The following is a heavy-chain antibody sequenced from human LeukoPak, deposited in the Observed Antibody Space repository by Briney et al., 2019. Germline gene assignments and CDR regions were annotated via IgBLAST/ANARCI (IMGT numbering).Heavy chain of an antibody. CDR1: GYSISSGYY. CDR3: ARGGGREWYYDILTGYSPGGFDP. Sequence: SETLSLTCTVSGYSISSGYYWGWIRQPPGKGLEWIGSIYHSGSTYYNPSLKSRVTISVGTSKNQFSLKLSSVTAADTAVYYCARGGGREWYYDILTGYSPGGFDPWGQGTLVTVSS. D-gene: IGHD3-9*01. CDR2: IYHSGST. J-gene: IGHJ5*02. V-gene: IGHV4-38-2*02.